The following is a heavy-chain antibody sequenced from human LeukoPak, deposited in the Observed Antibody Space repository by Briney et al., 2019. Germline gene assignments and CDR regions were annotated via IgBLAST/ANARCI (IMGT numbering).Heavy chain of an antibody. V-gene: IGHV1-46*01. CDR1: GYTFTSYY. Sequence: ASVKVSCKASGYTFTSYYMHWVRQAPGQGLEWMGIINPSGGSTSYAQKFQGRVTMTRDTSTSTVYMERSSLRSEDTAVYYCARDQSGFRYGMDVWGQGTTVTVSS. CDR2: INPSGGST. D-gene: IGHD5-12*01. CDR3: ARDQSGFRYGMDV. J-gene: IGHJ6*02.